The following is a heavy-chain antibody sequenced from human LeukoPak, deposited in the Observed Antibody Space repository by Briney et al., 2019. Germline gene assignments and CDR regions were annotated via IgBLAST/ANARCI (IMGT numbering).Heavy chain of an antibody. CDR2: IYHSGST. D-gene: IGHD3-22*01. CDR1: GYSISSGYH. Sequence: SETLFLTCAVSGYSISSGYHWGWIRQPPGKGLEWIGSIYHSGSTYYNPSLKSRVTISVDTSKNQFSLKLSSVTATDTAVYYRARVAGGSSGYYPNDAFDIWGQGTMVTVSS. CDR3: ARVAGGSSGYYPNDAFDI. J-gene: IGHJ3*02. V-gene: IGHV4-38-2*01.